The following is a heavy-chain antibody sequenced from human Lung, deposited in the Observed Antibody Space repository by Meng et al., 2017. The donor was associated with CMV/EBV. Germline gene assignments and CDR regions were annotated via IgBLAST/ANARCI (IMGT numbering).Heavy chain of an antibody. D-gene: IGHD6-19*01. CDR2: VNPVSDDT. CDR3: AKSSDNGWSS. CDR1: GYTFSGFY. V-gene: IGHV1-2*06. Sequence: QVQLAQSGAEVKRPGASVQISCQASGYTFSGFYMNWARQAPGHGLEWLGRVNPVSDDTHYAQKFVGRLTVTRGATINTAFMELTSLRPDDTAVYYCAKSSDNGWSSWGPGTLVTVSS. J-gene: IGHJ4*01.